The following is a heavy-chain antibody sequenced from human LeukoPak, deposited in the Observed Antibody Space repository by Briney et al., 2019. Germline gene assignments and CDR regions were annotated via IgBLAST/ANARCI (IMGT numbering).Heavy chain of an antibody. CDR3: ARARNDYDSNGFSFLDY. V-gene: IGHV3-33*01. Sequence: GGSLRLSCAASGISFSSHGMHWGRRAPGKGLGWVAVIWYDGSNIYYADSVKGRFTISRDNSKNTLYLQMNSLRAEDTALYYCARARNDYDSNGFSFLDYWGQGTLVTVSS. CDR1: GISFSSHG. J-gene: IGHJ4*02. D-gene: IGHD3-22*01. CDR2: IWYDGSNI.